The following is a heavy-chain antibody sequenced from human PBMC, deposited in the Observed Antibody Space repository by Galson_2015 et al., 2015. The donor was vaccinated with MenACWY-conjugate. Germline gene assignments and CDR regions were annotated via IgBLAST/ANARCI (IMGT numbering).Heavy chain of an antibody. D-gene: IGHD1-1*01. J-gene: IGHJ5*01. CDR1: GGAFSDYA. CDR2: IIPFLGVA. V-gene: IGHV1-69*04. CDR3: ARPGLEENFGGDS. Sequence: SVKVSCKASGGAFSDYAISWVRQAPGQGLEWMGRIIPFLGVANYAETFQGRVTITAEQSTSTVYMEVTGLRSDDTAVYYCARPGLEENFGGDSWGQETQVTASS.